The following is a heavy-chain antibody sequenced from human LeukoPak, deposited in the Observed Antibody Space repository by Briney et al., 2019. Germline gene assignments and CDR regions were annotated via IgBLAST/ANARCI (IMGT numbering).Heavy chain of an antibody. CDR3: ARVAYYYDSSGQRIRAFDI. J-gene: IGHJ3*02. CDR2: MNPNSGNT. CDR1: GYTFTSYD. D-gene: IGHD3-22*01. Sequence: ASVKVSCKASGYTFTSYDINWVRQATGQGLEWMGWMNPNSGNTGYAQKFQGRVTITRNTSISTAYMELSSLRSEDTAVYYCARVAYYYDSSGQRIRAFDIWGQGTMVTVSS. V-gene: IGHV1-8*03.